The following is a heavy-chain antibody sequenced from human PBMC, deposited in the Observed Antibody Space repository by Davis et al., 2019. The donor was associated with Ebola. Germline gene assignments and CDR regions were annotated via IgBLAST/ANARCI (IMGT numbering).Heavy chain of an antibody. CDR1: GYTFTGYY. V-gene: IGHV1-2*04. CDR2: INPNSGGT. Sequence: ASVKVSCKASGYTFTGYYMHWVRQAPGQGLEWMGWINPNSGGTNYAQKFQGWVTMTRNTSISTAYMELSRLRSDDTAVYYCARDGGHCSGRSCYLVSYYYYGMDVWGQGTTVTVSS. CDR3: ARDGGHCSGRSCYLVSYYYYGMDV. J-gene: IGHJ6*02. D-gene: IGHD2-15*01.